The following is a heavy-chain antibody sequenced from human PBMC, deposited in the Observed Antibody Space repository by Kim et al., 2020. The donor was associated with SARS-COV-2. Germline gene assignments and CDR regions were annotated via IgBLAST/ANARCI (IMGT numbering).Heavy chain of an antibody. V-gene: IGHV3-48*02. D-gene: IGHD3-10*01. CDR2: ISSSSNTI. CDR3: ARRWQGSYGFDC. Sequence: GGSLRLSCAASGFTFSSFGINWVRQAPGKGLEWVSYISSSSNTIYYADSVRGRFTISRDNAKNSLYLQMNSLRDADTAVYYCARRWQGSYGFDCWGQGTLVTVSS. CDR1: GFTFSSFG. J-gene: IGHJ4*02.